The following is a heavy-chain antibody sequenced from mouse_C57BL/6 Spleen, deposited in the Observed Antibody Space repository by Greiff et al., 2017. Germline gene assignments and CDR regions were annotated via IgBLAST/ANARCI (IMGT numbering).Heavy chain of an antibody. V-gene: IGHV14-4*01. CDR2: IDPENGDT. CDR1: GFNIKDDY. Sequence: EVQLQQSGAELVRPGASVKLSCTASGFNIKDDYMHWVKQRPEQGLEWIGWIDPENGDTEYASKFQGKATISADTSSNTAYLQLNSLTSEDTAVYYCTYDYDEAMDYWGQGTSVTVSS. J-gene: IGHJ4*01. CDR3: TYDYDEAMDY. D-gene: IGHD2-4*01.